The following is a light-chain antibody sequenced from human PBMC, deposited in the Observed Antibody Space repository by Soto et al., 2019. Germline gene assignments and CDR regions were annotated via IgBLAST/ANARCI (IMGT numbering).Light chain of an antibody. CDR3: QQYYSTPLT. Sequence: DIVMTQSPYSLAVSLGASGTINCKSSQSVLYSSNNKNYLAWYQQKPEQPPKLLIYWASTRESGVPDRFSGSGSGTDFTLTISSLQAEDVAVYYCQQYYSTPLTFGGGTKVDIK. V-gene: IGKV4-1*01. CDR2: WAS. CDR1: QSVLYSSNNKNY. J-gene: IGKJ4*01.